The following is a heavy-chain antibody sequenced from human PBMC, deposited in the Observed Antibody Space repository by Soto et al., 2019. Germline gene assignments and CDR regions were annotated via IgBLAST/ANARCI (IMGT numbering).Heavy chain of an antibody. CDR2: INPSGGST. CDR1: GYTFTSYY. CDR3: ARVTPTTYYDSWSGQWGFDY. V-gene: IGHV1-46*01. D-gene: IGHD3-3*01. J-gene: IGHJ4*02. Sequence: ASVKVSCKASGYTFTSYYMHWVRQAPGQGLEWMGIINPSGGSTSYAQKFQGRVTMTRDTSTSTVYMELSSLRSEDTAVYYCARVTPTTYYDSWSGQWGFDYWGQGTLVTSPQ.